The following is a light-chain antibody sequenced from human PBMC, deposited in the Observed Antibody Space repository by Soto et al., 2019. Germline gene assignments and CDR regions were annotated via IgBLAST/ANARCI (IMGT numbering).Light chain of an antibody. CDR3: QQYDNLPPAWT. V-gene: IGKV1-33*01. J-gene: IGKJ1*01. CDR2: DAS. CDR1: QDIATY. Sequence: DIQMTQSPSSLSASVGNRVTITCQASQDIATYLNWYQQKPGKAPNLLIYDASNLETGLPSRISGGGSGTHFTFTISNLQPEDIATYYCQQYDNLPPAWTFGQGTKVEIE.